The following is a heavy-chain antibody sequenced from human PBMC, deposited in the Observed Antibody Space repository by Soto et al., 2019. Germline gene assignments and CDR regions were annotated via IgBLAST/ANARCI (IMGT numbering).Heavy chain of an antibody. V-gene: IGHV3-30*18. CDR2: ISYDGSNK. Sequence: GGSLRLSCAASGFTFSSYGMHWVRQAPGKGLEWVAVISYDGSNKYYADSVKGRFTISRDNSKNTLYLQMNSLRAEDTAVYYCAKEGNIAARTVFSYTIDYWGQGTLVTVSS. CDR3: AKEGNIAARTVFSYTIDY. J-gene: IGHJ4*02. D-gene: IGHD6-6*01. CDR1: GFTFSSYG.